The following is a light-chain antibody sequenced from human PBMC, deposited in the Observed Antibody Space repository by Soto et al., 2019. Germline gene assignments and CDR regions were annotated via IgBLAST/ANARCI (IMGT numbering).Light chain of an antibody. V-gene: IGKV1-39*01. CDR2: AAS. J-gene: IGKJ2*01. CDR1: QSISNY. CDR3: QQSYSTPYT. Sequence: DIQMTQSPSSLSASVGDRVTITCRASQSISNYLNWYQQIPGKATNLLIYAASSLQSGVPSRFSGSGSGTAFTLTISSLQPEDFATYYCQQSYSTPYTLGQGTKLEIK.